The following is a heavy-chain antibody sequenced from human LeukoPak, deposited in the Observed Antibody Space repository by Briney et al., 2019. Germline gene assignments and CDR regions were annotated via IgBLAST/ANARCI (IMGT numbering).Heavy chain of an antibody. D-gene: IGHD1-1*01. CDR1: GFIPRSHA. CDR3: VKDNEAGGSPFDR. J-gene: IGHJ4*02. CDR2: ISDNGGST. V-gene: IGHV3-64D*06. Sequence: GGSLRLSCSASGFIPRSHAMHWVRQAPGKGLEYVSRISDNGGSTYYADSVKGRFTISRDNSKNTLYLQMSSLRAVDTAVYYCVKDNEAGGSPFDRWGQGTLVTVSS.